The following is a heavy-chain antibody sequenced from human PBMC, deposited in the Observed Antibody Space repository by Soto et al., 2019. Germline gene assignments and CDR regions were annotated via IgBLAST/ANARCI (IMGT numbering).Heavy chain of an antibody. V-gene: IGHV1-69*06. D-gene: IGHD6-19*01. CDR1: GGAFRSYT. Sequence: QVQLVQSVAEVKKPGSSVQVSCKASGGAFRSYTISWVRQAPGQGLEWMGGITPIFGAANYAQKFEGRVTISADKSTTTAYMELSNLTSEDTAGYYCARDEIAVANRVGMDVWGQGTTVIVS. CDR3: ARDEIAVANRVGMDV. J-gene: IGHJ6*02. CDR2: ITPIFGAA.